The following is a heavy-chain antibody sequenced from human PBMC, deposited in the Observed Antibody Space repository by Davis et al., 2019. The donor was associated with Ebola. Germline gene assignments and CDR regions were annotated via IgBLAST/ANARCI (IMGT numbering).Heavy chain of an antibody. CDR1: GFTFSSYG. V-gene: IGHV3-48*02. D-gene: IGHD4-17*01. J-gene: IGHJ4*02. CDR3: TNKDYDPDY. Sequence: GGSLRLSCAASGFTFSSYGMHWVRQAPGKGLEWVSYISSSSITIYYADSVKGRFTISRDNAKNSLYLQMNSLRDEDTAVYYCTNKDYDPDYWGQGTLVTVSS. CDR2: ISSSSITI.